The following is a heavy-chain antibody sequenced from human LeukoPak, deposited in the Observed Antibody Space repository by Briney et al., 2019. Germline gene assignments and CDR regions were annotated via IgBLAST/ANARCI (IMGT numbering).Heavy chain of an antibody. CDR3: ARVLSGYYYYYMDV. V-gene: IGHV4-38-2*02. D-gene: IGHD3-16*02. CDR1: GYSISSGYY. CDR2: IYHSGST. Sequence: SETLSLTCTVSGYSISSGYYWGWIRQPPGKGLEWIGSIYHSGSTYYNPSLKSRVTISVDTSKNQFSLKLSSVTAADTAVYYCARVLSGYYYYYMDVWGKGTTVTVSS. J-gene: IGHJ6*03.